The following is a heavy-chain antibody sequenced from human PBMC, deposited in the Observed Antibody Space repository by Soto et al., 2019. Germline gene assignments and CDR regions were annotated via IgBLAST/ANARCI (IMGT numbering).Heavy chain of an antibody. CDR1: GGSFSTYY. Sequence: QVQLQESGPGLVKTSETLSLTCTVSGGSFSTYYWNWIRQPPGKGLEWIGYIYDSGSTNYNPSVKSRVTISVDTPKNQFSLKRSSVTAADTAVYYCARDAYYYGSGSSYYYGMDVWGQGTTVTVSS. D-gene: IGHD3-10*01. CDR2: IYDSGST. J-gene: IGHJ6*02. CDR3: ARDAYYYGSGSSYYYGMDV. V-gene: IGHV4-59*01.